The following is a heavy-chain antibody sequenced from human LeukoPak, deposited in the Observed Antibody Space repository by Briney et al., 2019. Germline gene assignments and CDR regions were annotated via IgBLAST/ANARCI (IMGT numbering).Heavy chain of an antibody. D-gene: IGHD3-10*01. J-gene: IGHJ4*02. Sequence: SQTLSLTCAISGDSVSSNSAAWNWIRQSPSRGLESLGRTYYRSKWHSYYAPSVKSRITINPDTSKNQFSLQLKSVTPEDTAVYYCARMVGLVSDFWGQGTLVTVSS. CDR2: TYYRSKWHS. V-gene: IGHV6-1*01. CDR3: ARMVGLVSDF. CDR1: GDSVSSNSAA.